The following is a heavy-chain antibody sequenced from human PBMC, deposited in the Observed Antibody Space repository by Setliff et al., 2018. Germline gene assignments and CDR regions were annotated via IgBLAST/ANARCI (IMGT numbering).Heavy chain of an antibody. Sequence: VASVKVSCKASGYTFTSYGFSWVRQAPGQGLEWMGWISVYNGKTKYAQKFQGRVTMTTDTSTRTAYMEVTSLRSDDTAVYYCATEKFPGDWGDYWGQGTPVTVSS. CDR1: GYTFTSYG. CDR3: ATEKFPGDWGDY. J-gene: IGHJ4*02. CDR2: ISVYNGKT. V-gene: IGHV1-18*01. D-gene: IGHD2-21*01.